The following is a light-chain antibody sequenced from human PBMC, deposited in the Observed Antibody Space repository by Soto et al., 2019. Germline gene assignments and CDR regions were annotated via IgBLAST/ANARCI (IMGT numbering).Light chain of an antibody. Sequence: EIVLTQSPGTLSLSPGEGATLSCRASQSVSNSFLAWYQQKPGQTPRLLIYGASSRATGIPDRFSGSGSGTDFTLTISRLEPEDFAVYYCQQYGGSPPITFGQGTQLEIK. CDR3: QQYGGSPPIT. J-gene: IGKJ5*01. CDR2: GAS. V-gene: IGKV3-20*01. CDR1: QSVSNSF.